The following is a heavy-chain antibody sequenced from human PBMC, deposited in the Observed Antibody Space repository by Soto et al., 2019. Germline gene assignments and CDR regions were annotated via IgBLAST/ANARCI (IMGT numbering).Heavy chain of an antibody. D-gene: IGHD3-3*01. Sequence: SVKVSCKASGGTFSSYAISWVRQAPGQGLEWMGGIIPIFGTANYAQKFQGRVTITADESTSTAYMELSSLRSEDTAVYYCASGMRGRFLEWLLYPYYFDYWGQGTLVTVSS. J-gene: IGHJ4*02. CDR2: IIPIFGTA. CDR1: GGTFSSYA. V-gene: IGHV1-69*13. CDR3: ASGMRGRFLEWLLYPYYFDY.